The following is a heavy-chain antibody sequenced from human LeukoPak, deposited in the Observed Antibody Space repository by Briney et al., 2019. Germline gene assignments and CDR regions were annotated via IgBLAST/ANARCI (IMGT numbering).Heavy chain of an antibody. Sequence: PGGSLRLSCAASGFTFCIYWMSWVRQAPGKGLEWVANIKQDGSEKYYVDSVKGRFTISRDNAKNSLYLQMNSLRAEDTAVYYCAREGYYDSSGYYSFDYWGQGTLVTVSS. J-gene: IGHJ4*02. D-gene: IGHD3-22*01. CDR3: AREGYYDSSGYYSFDY. CDR1: GFTFCIYW. CDR2: IKQDGSEK. V-gene: IGHV3-7*01.